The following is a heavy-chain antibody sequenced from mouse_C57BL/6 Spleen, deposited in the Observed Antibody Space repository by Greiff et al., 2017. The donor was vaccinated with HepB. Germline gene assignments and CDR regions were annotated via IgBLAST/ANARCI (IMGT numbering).Heavy chain of an antibody. CDR2: INPSNGGT. Sequence: VQLQESGTELVKPGASVKLSCKASGYTFTSYWMHWVKQRPGQGLEWIGNINPSNGGTNYNEKFKSKATLTVDKSSSTAYMQLSSLTSEDSAVYDCAREPGTRDFDYWGQGTTLTVSS. CDR1: GYTFTSYW. V-gene: IGHV1-53*01. J-gene: IGHJ2*01. CDR3: AREPGTRDFDY. D-gene: IGHD4-1*01.